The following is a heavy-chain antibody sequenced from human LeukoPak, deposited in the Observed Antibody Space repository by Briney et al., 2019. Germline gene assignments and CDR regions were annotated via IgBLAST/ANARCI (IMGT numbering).Heavy chain of an antibody. Sequence: GGSLRLSCAASGFTFSSYSMNWVRQAPGKGLEWVSSISYSSRSIYYADSVKGRFTISRDNAKNSLYLQMNSLRAEDTAIYYCARGPSGYHNTGGQGTLVTVSS. CDR1: GFTFSSYS. D-gene: IGHD5-12*01. J-gene: IGHJ4*02. CDR3: ARGPSGYHNT. CDR2: ISYSSRSI. V-gene: IGHV3-21*01.